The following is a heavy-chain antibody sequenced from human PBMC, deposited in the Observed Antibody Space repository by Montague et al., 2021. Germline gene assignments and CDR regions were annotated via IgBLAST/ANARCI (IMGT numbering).Heavy chain of an antibody. CDR1: GASINSSPYY. Sequence: SETLSLTCTVSGASINSSPYYWGWIRQPPGKGLEWIGSIYYSANTYYNPSLKSRLSISVDTTKNQFSLRLKSVTAADTAVYQCARVDCDGDCYTFDPWGQGTLVTVSS. CDR2: IYYSANT. J-gene: IGHJ5*02. V-gene: IGHV4-39*01. D-gene: IGHD2-21*02. CDR3: ARVDCDGDCYTFDP.